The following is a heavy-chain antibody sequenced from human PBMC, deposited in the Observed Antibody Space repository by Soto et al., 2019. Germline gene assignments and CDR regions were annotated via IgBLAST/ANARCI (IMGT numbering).Heavy chain of an antibody. V-gene: IGHV4-59*01. J-gene: IGHJ6*02. CDR3: ASARGMTTGTYYYYGMDV. CDR2: IYYSGST. D-gene: IGHD4-17*01. CDR1: GGSISSYY. Sequence: SETLSLTCTVSGGSISSYYWSWIRQPPGKGLEWIGYIYYSGSTNYNPSLKSRVTISVDTSKNQFSLKLSSVTAADTAVYYCASARGMTTGTYYYYGMDVWGQGTTATAP.